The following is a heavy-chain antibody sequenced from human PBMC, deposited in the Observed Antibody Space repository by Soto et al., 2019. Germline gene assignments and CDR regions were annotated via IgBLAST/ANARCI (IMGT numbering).Heavy chain of an antibody. J-gene: IGHJ4*01. D-gene: IGHD6-13*01. Sequence: QVQLVESGGGVVQPGRSLRLSCAASGFTFSSYGMHWVRQAPGKGLEWVAVIWYDGSNKYYADSVKGRFTISRDNSKNTLYLQMNRLRAEDTAVYYCARGSIAAPTPFDYWGHGTLVTVSS. CDR1: GFTFSSYG. CDR3: ARGSIAAPTPFDY. CDR2: IWYDGSNK. V-gene: IGHV3-33*01.